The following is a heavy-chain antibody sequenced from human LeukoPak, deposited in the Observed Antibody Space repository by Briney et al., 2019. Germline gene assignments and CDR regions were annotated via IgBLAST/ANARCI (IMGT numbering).Heavy chain of an antibody. CDR2: IYHSGST. CDR1: GYSISSGYY. Sequence: PSETLSLTCAVSGYSISSGYYWGWIRQPPGKGLEWIGSIYHSGSTYYNPSLKSRLTTSVDTSKNQFSLKLSSVTDADTAVYYCASRDSSGCNDYWGQGTLVSVSS. D-gene: IGHD6-19*01. J-gene: IGHJ4*02. V-gene: IGHV4-38-2*01. CDR3: ASRDSSGCNDY.